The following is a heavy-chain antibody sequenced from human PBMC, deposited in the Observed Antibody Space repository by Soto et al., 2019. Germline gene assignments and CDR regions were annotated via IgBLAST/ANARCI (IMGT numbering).Heavy chain of an antibody. D-gene: IGHD5-18*01. CDR3: ARQLWSWDY. V-gene: IGHV4-39*01. CDR2: IDYSGST. Sequence: SETLSLTCTVSGGSISSSSYYWGWIRQPPGKGLEWFGSIDYSGSTYYNPSLKSRVTISVDTSKNQFSLKLSSVTAADTAVYYCARQLWSWDYWGQGTLVTVSS. CDR1: GGSISSSSYY. J-gene: IGHJ4*02.